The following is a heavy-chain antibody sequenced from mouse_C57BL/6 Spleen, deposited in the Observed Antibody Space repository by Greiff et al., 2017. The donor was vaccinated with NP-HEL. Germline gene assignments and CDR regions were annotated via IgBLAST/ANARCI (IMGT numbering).Heavy chain of an antibody. Sequence: VQLQQSGPELVKPGASVKIPCKASGYTFTDYNMDWVKQSHGKSLEWIGDINPNNGGTIYNQKFKGKATLTVDTSSSTAYMQLSSLTSEDSAVYYCEYDEGAYWGQGTLVTVSA. D-gene: IGHD2-12*01. CDR1: GYTFTDYN. CDR3: EYDEGAY. J-gene: IGHJ3*01. V-gene: IGHV1-18*01. CDR2: INPNNGGT.